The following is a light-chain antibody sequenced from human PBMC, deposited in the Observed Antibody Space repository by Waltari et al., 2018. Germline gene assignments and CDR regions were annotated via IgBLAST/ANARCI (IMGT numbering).Light chain of an antibody. Sequence: EIVLTQSPGTLPLSPGERATLSCRASQSGGRYLVWYQQKPGQAPRLLIYGASSRAAGIPDRFSGSGSGTDFSLTISRLEPEDFAVYYCQNHERLPAVFGQGTKVEIK. CDR2: GAS. CDR1: QSGGRY. J-gene: IGKJ1*01. CDR3: QNHERLPAV. V-gene: IGKV3-20*01.